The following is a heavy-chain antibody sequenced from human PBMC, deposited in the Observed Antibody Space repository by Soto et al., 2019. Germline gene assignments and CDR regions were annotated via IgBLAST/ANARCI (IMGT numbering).Heavy chain of an antibody. J-gene: IGHJ4*02. CDR1: GFTFRSYV. CDR2: TSYDGSNN. CDR3: ARWGTAGGLDV. Sequence: ESVGGVVQPGTSLRLSCVGSGFTFRSYVIHWVRQAPGKGLEWVALTSYDGSNNFYGDSVKGRFTISRDNSRNTAELQRDSMRVEDRALYYCARWGTAGGLDVWGQRPLVSVSS. D-gene: IGHD3-16*01. V-gene: IGHV3-33*05.